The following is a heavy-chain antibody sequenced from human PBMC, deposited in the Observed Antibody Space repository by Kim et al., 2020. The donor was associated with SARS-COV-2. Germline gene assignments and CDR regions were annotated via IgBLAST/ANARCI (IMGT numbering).Heavy chain of an antibody. CDR3: ARDRYGSGNEGG. J-gene: IGHJ4*02. Sequence: ASVKVSCKASGYTFTGYYMHWVRQAPGQGLEWMGRINPNSGGTNYAQKFQGRVTMTRDTSISTAYMELSRLRSDDTAVYYCARDRYGSGNEGGWGQGTLVTVSS. CDR1: GYTFTGYY. V-gene: IGHV1-2*06. CDR2: INPNSGGT. D-gene: IGHD3-10*01.